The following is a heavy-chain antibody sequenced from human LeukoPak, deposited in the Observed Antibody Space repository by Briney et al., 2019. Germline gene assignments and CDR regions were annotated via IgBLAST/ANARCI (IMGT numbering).Heavy chain of an antibody. D-gene: IGHD3-10*01. CDR2: IYTSGST. V-gene: IGHV4-4*07. CDR3: ARDSTTMVRGVIISYYYGMDV. CDR1: GGSISSYY. J-gene: IGHJ6*02. Sequence: SETLSLTCTVSGGSISSYYWSWIRQPAGKGLEWIGRIYTSGSTNYNPSLKSRVTMSVDTSKNQFSLKLSSVTAADTAVYYCARDSTTMVRGVIISYYYGMDVWGQGTTVTVSS.